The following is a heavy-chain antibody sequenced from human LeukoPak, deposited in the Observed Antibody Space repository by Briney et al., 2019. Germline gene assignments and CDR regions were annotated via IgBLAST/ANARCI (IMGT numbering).Heavy chain of an antibody. CDR2: MNPNSGNT. CDR1: GYTFTSYD. V-gene: IGHV1-8*01. Sequence: GASVKVSCKASGYTFTSYDINWVRQATGQGLEWMGWMNPNSGNTGYAQKFQGRVTMTRNTSISTAYMELSSLRSEDTAVYYCARGPRIAAQDNSFDPWGQGTLVTVSS. D-gene: IGHD6-6*01. CDR3: ARGPRIAAQDNSFDP. J-gene: IGHJ5*02.